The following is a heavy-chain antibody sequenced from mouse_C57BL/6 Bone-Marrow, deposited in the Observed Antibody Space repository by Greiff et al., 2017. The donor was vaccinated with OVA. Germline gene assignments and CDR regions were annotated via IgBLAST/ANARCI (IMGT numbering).Heavy chain of an antibody. D-gene: IGHD2-3*01. J-gene: IGHJ1*03. CDR2: IYPGDGDT. CDR1: GYAFSSSW. CDR3: ARGLYDGYYVWYFDV. Sequence: VQLQQSGPELVKPGASVKISCKASGYAFSSSWMTWVKQRPGKGLEWIGRIYPGDGDTNYNGKFKGQATLTADKSSSTAYMQLSSLTSEDSAVYICARGLYDGYYVWYFDVWGTGTTVTVSS. V-gene: IGHV1-82*01.